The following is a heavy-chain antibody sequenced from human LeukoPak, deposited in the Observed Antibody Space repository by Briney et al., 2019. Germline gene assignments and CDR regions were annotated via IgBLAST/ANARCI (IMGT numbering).Heavy chain of an antibody. CDR1: GFTFRSYG. CDR3: AKDLKGLYDYVRGSYAIDI. J-gene: IGHJ3*02. CDR2: ISGRGGET. Sequence: GGSLRLSCEASGFTFRSYGMSWVRQGPGKGLEWVSGISGRGGETDYADFVKGRFTISRDNSKNTLFLQMNSLRAEDTAVYYCAKDLKGLYDYVRGSYAIDIWGHGTMDTVSS. D-gene: IGHD3-16*01. V-gene: IGHV3-23*01.